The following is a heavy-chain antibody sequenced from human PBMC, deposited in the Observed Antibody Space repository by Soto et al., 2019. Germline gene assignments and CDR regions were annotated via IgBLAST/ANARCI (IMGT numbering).Heavy chain of an antibody. J-gene: IGHJ4*02. CDR1: GDSISGYY. CDR3: ARHGSREAVRFDY. Sequence: HVQLQESAPGLVQPSETLSLTCTVSGDSISGYYWNWIRQPPGEGLEWIGFIYYTGYTYYNPSLQSRVTLSVDTSKNRFHLNLTYVTAADTAMYYCARHGSREAVRFDYWGQGILVAVSS. D-gene: IGHD6-19*01. V-gene: IGHV4-59*08. CDR2: IYYTGYT.